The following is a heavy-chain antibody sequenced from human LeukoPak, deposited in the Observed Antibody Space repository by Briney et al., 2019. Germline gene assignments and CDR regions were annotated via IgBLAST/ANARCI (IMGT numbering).Heavy chain of an antibody. CDR2: IYYSGST. D-gene: IGHD6-13*01. V-gene: IGHV4-61*08. J-gene: IGHJ5*02. CDR3: ARHHFNFFLAAAGWFDP. Sequence: PSETLSLTCTVSGGSISSGGYYWSWIRQHPGKGLEWIGYIYYSGSTNCNPSLKSRVTISVDTSKNQFSLKLSSVTAADTAVYYCARHHFNFFLAAAGWFDPWGQGTLVTVSS. CDR1: GGSISSGGYY.